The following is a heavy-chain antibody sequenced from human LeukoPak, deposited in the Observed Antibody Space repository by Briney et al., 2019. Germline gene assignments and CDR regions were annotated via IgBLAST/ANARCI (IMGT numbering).Heavy chain of an antibody. D-gene: IGHD2-2*01. Sequence: PSETLSLTCTVSGGTVSTYHWSWIRQPPGKGLEWIGYIYNSGSTNYNPSLKSRVTISVDTSMKKFSLKLNSVTAADTAVYYCASTERCSTTCPLDYWGQGTLVTVSS. CDR3: ASTERCSTTCPLDY. V-gene: IGHV4-59*02. CDR1: GGTVSTYH. CDR2: IYNSGST. J-gene: IGHJ4*02.